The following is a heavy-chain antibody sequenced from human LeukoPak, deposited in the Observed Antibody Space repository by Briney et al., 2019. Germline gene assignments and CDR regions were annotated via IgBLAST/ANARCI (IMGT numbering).Heavy chain of an antibody. CDR1: GFTFSAYY. Sequence: NPGGSLRLSCAASGFTFSAYYMSCIRQAPGKGLEWVGRITSKIDGGTTDYAATVKGRFTISRDDSKDTLYLQMDSLQTEDTAVYYCSSLRGSSSQYFQHWGQGTLVTVSS. J-gene: IGHJ1*01. CDR3: SSLRGSSSQYFQH. V-gene: IGHV3-15*01. CDR2: ITSKIDGGTT. D-gene: IGHD6-13*01.